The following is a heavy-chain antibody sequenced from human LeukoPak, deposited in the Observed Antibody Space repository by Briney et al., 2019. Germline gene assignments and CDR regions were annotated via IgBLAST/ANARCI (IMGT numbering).Heavy chain of an antibody. D-gene: IGHD3-9*01. CDR1: GGSISSYY. CDR2: IYYSGST. J-gene: IGHJ4*02. Sequence: PSETLSLTCTVSGGSISSYYWSWIRQPPGKGLEWIGYIYYSGSTNYNPSLKSRVTISVDTSKNQFSLKLSSVTAADTAVYYCARGYFDWLGTLDYWGQGTLVTVSS. V-gene: IGHV4-59*01. CDR3: ARGYFDWLGTLDY.